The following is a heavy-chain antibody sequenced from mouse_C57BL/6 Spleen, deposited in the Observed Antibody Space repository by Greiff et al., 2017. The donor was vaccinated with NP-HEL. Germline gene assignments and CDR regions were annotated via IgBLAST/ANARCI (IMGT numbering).Heavy chain of an antibody. CDR3: ARGSSYDWFAY. D-gene: IGHD1-1*01. J-gene: IGHJ3*01. CDR1: GYTFTSYW. Sequence: QVQLQQPGAELVRPGSSVKLSCKASGYTFTSYWMDWVKQRPGQGLEWIGNIYPSDSETHYNQKFKDKATLTVDKSSSTAYMQLSSLTSEDSAVYYCARGSSYDWFAYWGQGTLVTVSA. V-gene: IGHV1-61*01. CDR2: IYPSDSET.